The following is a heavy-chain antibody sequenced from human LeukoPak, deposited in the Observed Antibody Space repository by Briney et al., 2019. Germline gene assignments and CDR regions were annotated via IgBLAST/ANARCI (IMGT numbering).Heavy chain of an antibody. CDR3: LMYYYGSGSYDAFDI. J-gene: IGHJ3*02. V-gene: IGHV4-34*03. Sequence: PSETLSLTCAVYGGSFSGYYWSWIRQLPGKGLEWIGEINHSGGTNYNASLKSRVTISVDTSKNQFSLKLSSVTAADTAVYYSLMYYYGSGSYDAFDIWGQGTMVTVPS. CDR1: GGSFSGYY. D-gene: IGHD3-10*01. CDR2: INHSGGT.